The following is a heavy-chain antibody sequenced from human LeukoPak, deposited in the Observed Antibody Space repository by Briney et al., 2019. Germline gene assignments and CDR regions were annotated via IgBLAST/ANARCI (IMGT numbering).Heavy chain of an antibody. CDR2: ISGSGGST. D-gene: IGHD3-9*01. Sequence: PGGTLRLSCAASGFTFSSYGMSWVRQAPGKGLEWVSAISGSGGSTYYADSVKGRFTISRDNSKNTLYLQMNSLRAEDTAVYYCAKANRLVRPLDAFDIWGQGTMVTVSS. CDR3: AKANRLVRPLDAFDI. CDR1: GFTFSSYG. J-gene: IGHJ3*02. V-gene: IGHV3-23*01.